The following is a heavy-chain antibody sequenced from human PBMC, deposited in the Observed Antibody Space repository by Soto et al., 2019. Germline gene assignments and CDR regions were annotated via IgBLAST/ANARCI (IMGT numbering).Heavy chain of an antibody. CDR1: GGSISSSSYY. D-gene: IGHD5-18*01. V-gene: IGHV4-39*01. J-gene: IGHJ4*02. CDR2: IYYSGIT. CDR3: ARQSPGGGYSYGYSLDY. Sequence: PSETLSLTCTVSGGSISSSSYYWGGIRQPPGKGLEWIGSIYYSGITYYNPSLKSRVTISVDTSKNQFSLKLSSVTAADTAVYYCARQSPGGGYSYGYSLDYWGQGTLDTVSS.